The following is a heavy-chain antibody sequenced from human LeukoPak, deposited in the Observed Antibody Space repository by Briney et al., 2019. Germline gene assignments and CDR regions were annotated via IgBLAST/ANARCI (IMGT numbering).Heavy chain of an antibody. J-gene: IGHJ4*02. V-gene: IGHV3-48*02. Sequence: GGSLRLSCAASGFTFSRYSMNWVRQAPGKGLEWVSYITSSSSTMHYADSVKGRFTISRDNAKNSLYLQMHSLRDEDTAVYYCTRDPHTLDYWGRGTLVTVSS. CDR1: GFTFSRYS. CDR2: ITSSSSTM. CDR3: TRDPHTLDY.